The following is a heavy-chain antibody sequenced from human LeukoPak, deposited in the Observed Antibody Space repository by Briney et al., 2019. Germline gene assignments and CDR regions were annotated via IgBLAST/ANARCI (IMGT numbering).Heavy chain of an antibody. CDR2: IYYSGST. V-gene: IGHV4-59*01. CDR3: ARGVSNSSSWYRNYYYYMDV. CDR1: GGSISSYY. Sequence: SETLSLTCTVSGGSISSYYWSWIRQPPGKGLEWIGYIYYSGSTNYNPSLKSRVTISVDTSKNQFSLKLSSVTAADTAVYYCARGVSNSSSWYRNYYYYMDVWGKGTTVTVSS. J-gene: IGHJ6*03. D-gene: IGHD6-13*01.